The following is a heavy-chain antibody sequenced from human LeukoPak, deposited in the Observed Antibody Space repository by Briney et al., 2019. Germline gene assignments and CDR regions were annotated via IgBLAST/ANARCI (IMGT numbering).Heavy chain of an antibody. J-gene: IGHJ4*02. CDR1: GFTFSNYP. V-gene: IGHV3-23*01. D-gene: IGHD4-17*01. CDR2: ISGSGTTI. Sequence: GGSLRLSCTASGFTFSNYPINFVRQAPGKGLDWVSAISGSGTTIYYADAVRGGFTISRDNSKNTVYLQMNSLTVDDTAVYFCAKERQTGDYFTSDYWGQGTLVTVSS. CDR3: AKERQTGDYFTSDY.